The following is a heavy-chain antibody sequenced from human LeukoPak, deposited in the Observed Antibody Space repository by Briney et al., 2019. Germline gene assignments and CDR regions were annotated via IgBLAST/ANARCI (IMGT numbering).Heavy chain of an antibody. Sequence: PGGSLRLSCAASGFTVSSNYMSWVRQPPGKGLEWVSVIYSGGSTYYADSAKGRFTISRDNSKNTLYIQMNSLRAEDTAVYYCAGSLRAYCSSTSCWYFDLWGRGTLVTVSS. D-gene: IGHD2-2*01. V-gene: IGHV3-66*01. CDR1: GFTVSSNY. CDR3: AGSLRAYCSSTSCWYFDL. CDR2: IYSGGST. J-gene: IGHJ2*01.